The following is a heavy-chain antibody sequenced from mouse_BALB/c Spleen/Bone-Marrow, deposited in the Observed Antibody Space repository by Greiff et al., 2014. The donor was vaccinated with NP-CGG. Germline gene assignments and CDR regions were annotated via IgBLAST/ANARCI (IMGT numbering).Heavy chain of an antibody. CDR1: GFSLADYG. D-gene: IGHD4-1*01. J-gene: IGHJ2*01. CDR3: AKLNWDEGDY. V-gene: IGHV2-6-5*01. Sequence: VKLQESGPGLVAPSQSLSITCTVSGFSLADYGVSWIRQPPGKGLEWLGVIWGGGITYYNSPLKSGLSISKDNSKSQVFLKMYSLQTDDTAMYYCAKLNWDEGDYWGQSTTLTVSS. CDR2: IWGGGIT.